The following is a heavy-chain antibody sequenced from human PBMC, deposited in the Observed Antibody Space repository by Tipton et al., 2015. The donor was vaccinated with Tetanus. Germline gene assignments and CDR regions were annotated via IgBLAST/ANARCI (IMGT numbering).Heavy chain of an antibody. CDR3: ARAMSSSLGNHDAFDR. CDR2: IKQDGSAL. V-gene: IGHV3-7*01. D-gene: IGHD1-26*01. J-gene: IGHJ3*01. Sequence: SLRLSCVASGFTFSNYCMNWVRQAPGKGLEWVANIKQDGSALYYVDSVKGRFTFSRDNAKNSLYLQVNSLRVEDTAVYYCARAMSSSLGNHDAFDRWGQGTPVAVTP. CDR1: GFTFSNYC.